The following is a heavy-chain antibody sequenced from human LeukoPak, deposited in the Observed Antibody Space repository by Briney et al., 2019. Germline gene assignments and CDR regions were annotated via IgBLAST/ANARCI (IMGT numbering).Heavy chain of an antibody. Sequence: SETLSLTCAVCGGSFSGYYWSWIRQPPGKGLEWIGHIYYSGSTNYNPSLKSRVTISVDTSKNQFSLKLSSVTAADTAVYYCARARDLDYWGQGTLVTVSS. J-gene: IGHJ4*02. V-gene: IGHV4-59*01. CDR2: IYYSGST. CDR1: GGSFSGYY. CDR3: ARARDLDY.